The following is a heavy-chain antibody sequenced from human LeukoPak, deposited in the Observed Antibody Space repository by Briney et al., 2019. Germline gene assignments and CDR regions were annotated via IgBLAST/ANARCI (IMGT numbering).Heavy chain of an antibody. J-gene: IGHJ2*01. CDR3: ARTYGSSGLGYFDL. Sequence: SETLSLTCTVSGGSISSYYWSWIRQPPGKGLEWIGYIYDSGSTNYSPSLKSRLTISVDTSKTQFSLKLSSVTAADTAVYYCARTYGSSGLGYFDLWGRGTLVTVSS. V-gene: IGHV4-59*01. D-gene: IGHD6-13*01. CDR1: GGSISSYY. CDR2: IYDSGST.